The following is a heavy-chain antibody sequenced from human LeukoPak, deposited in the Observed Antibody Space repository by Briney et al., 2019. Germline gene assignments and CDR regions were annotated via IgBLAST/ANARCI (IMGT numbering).Heavy chain of an antibody. Sequence: GGSLRLSCAASGFTFSSYWMSWVRQAPGKGLEWVANIKQDGSEKYYVDSVKGRFTISRDNAKNSLYLQKNSLRAEDTAVYYCARIVRYYDFWSGYLWFDPWGQGTLVTVSS. CDR3: ARIVRYYDFWSGYLWFDP. CDR1: GFTFSSYW. CDR2: IKQDGSEK. J-gene: IGHJ5*02. D-gene: IGHD3-3*01. V-gene: IGHV3-7*01.